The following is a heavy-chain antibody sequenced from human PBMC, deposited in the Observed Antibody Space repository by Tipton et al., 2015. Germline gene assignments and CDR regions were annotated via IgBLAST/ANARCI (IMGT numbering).Heavy chain of an antibody. CDR2: TYSGEHT. J-gene: IGHJ4*02. V-gene: IGHV3-53*01. CDR3: AAGFRVTETFDY. Sequence: SLRLSCAASEFTVSSNYMTWVRQAPGKGLEWVSLTYSGEHTYYADSVKGRFNVSTDTSKNTLYLQMYNVRAEDTAVYYCAAGFRVTETFDYWGQGTLVTVSS. D-gene: IGHD6-25*01. CDR1: EFTVSSNY.